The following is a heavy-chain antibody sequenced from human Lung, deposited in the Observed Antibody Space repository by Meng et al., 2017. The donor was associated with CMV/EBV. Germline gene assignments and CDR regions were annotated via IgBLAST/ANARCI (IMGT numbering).Heavy chain of an antibody. V-gene: IGHV4-34*01. CDR3: ARAFGGTIFGVVHYYYGMDV. CDR1: GGSFSGYY. D-gene: IGHD3-3*01. J-gene: IGHJ6*02. CDR2: INHSGST. Sequence: GSLRLXCAVYGGSFSGYYWSWIRQPPGKGLEWIGEINHSGSTNYNPSLKSRVTISVDTSKNQFSLKLSSVTAADTAVYYCARAFGGTIFGVVHYYYGMDVXGQGXTVTVSS.